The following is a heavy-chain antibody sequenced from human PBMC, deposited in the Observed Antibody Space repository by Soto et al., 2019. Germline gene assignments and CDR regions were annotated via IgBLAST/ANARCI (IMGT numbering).Heavy chain of an antibody. D-gene: IGHD2-15*01. Sequence: QVQLQESGPGLVKPSETLSLTCTVSGSSVSSGSYYWSWIRQPPGKGLEWIGYIYYSGSTNYNPSLKSRVTLSVDTSKNQFSLKLSSVTAADTAVYYCARGSGPNDAFDIWGQGTMVTVSS. J-gene: IGHJ3*02. CDR2: IYYSGST. V-gene: IGHV4-61*01. CDR1: GSSVSSGSYY. CDR3: ARGSGPNDAFDI.